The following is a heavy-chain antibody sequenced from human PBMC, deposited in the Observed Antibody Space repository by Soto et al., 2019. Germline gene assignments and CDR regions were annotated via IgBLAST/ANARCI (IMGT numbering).Heavy chain of an antibody. D-gene: IGHD4-17*01. J-gene: IGHJ4*02. V-gene: IGHV1-18*01. CDR2: ISAYNGNT. CDR3: ARDIVATKTLHYGDYQFDY. Sequence: ASVKVSCKASGYTFTSYGISWVRQARGQGLEWMGWISAYNGNTNYAQKLQGRVTMTTDTSTSTAYMELRSLRSDDTAVYYCARDIVATKTLHYGDYQFDYWGQGTLFTVSS. CDR1: GYTFTSYG.